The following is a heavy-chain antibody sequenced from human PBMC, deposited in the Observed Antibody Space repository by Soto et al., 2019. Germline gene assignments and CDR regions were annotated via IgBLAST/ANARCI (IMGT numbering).Heavy chain of an antibody. CDR1: GGSISSSRYY. V-gene: IGHV4-39*01. Sequence: QLQLQESGPGLVKPSETLSLTCTVSGGSISSSRYYWGCIRQPPGKGLEWIGSIYNSGSTYYNPSLNSRITISVDTSKNQFSLKLSSVNAADTAVYYCVRSGTWDSSGYYPFFDYWGQGTLVTVSS. J-gene: IGHJ4*02. CDR3: VRSGTWDSSGYYPFFDY. D-gene: IGHD3-22*01. CDR2: IYNSGST.